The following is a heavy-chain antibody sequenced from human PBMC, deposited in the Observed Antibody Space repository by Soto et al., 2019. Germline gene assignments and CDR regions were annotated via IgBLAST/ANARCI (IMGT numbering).Heavy chain of an antibody. V-gene: IGHV3-43*01. J-gene: IGHJ4*02. CDR1: GFTFDDYT. D-gene: IGHD6-19*01. CDR3: AKSARAQQWIVPFDH. CDR2: IRWDGGST. Sequence: DVQLVESGGGVVQPGGSLRLSCAASGFTFDDYTMYWVRQAPGKSPEWVALIRWDGGSTYYADSVKGRFTISRDNSKNSLFLQMNSLRLEDTAFYYCAKSARAQQWIVPFDHWGQGTLVTVSS.